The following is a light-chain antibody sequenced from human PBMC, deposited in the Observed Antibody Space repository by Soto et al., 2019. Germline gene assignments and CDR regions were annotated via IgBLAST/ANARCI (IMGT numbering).Light chain of an antibody. CDR1: SSDVGAYKY. Sequence: QSVLTQPASVSGSPGQSITISCTGTSSDVGAYKYVSWYQQHPGKAPKLIIYDVINRPSGVSNRFSASKSVNTASLTISGLQAEDEADYYCSSYTTSSTVVFGGGTQLTVL. CDR3: SSYTTSSTVV. J-gene: IGLJ2*01. CDR2: DVI. V-gene: IGLV2-14*03.